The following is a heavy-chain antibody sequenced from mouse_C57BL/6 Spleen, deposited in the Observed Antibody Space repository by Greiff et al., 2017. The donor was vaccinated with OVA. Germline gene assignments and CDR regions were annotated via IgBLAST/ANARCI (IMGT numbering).Heavy chain of an antibody. D-gene: IGHD1-1*01. CDR2: ILPGSGST. J-gene: IGHJ1*03. CDR1: GYTFTGYW. Sequence: QVQLQQSGAELMKPGASVKLSCKATGYTFTGYWIEWVKQRPGHGLEWIGEILPGSGSTNYNETFKGKATFTADTSSNTASITLSTLPTEDSAIYYCARADVVTTVVAHWCFDVWGTGTTVTVSA. V-gene: IGHV1-9*01. CDR3: ARADVVTTVVAHWCFDV.